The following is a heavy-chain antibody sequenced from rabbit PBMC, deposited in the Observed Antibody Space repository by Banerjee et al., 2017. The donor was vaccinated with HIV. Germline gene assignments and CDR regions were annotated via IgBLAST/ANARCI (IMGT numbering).Heavy chain of an antibody. D-gene: IGHD6-1*01. V-gene: IGHV1S45*01. CDR2: IYIGSGGST. CDR1: GIDLSSSYW. Sequence: QEQLEESGGGLVKPGGTLTLTCKASGIDLSSSYWICWVRQAPGKGLEWIACIYIGSGGSTWYASWVNGRFTISKTSSTTVTLQMTSLTAADTATYFCARANIDGSGYDLWGQGTLVTVS. J-gene: IGHJ3*01. CDR3: ARANIDGSGYDL.